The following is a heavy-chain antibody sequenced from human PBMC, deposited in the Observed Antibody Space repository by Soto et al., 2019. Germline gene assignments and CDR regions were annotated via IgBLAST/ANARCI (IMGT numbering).Heavy chain of an antibody. CDR3: ARHLEWLETPLGAFDI. CDR1: GGSISSYY. CDR2: IYYSGST. V-gene: IGHV4-59*08. J-gene: IGHJ3*02. Sequence: ETLSLTCTVSGGSISSYYWSWIRQPPGKGLEWIGYIYYSGSTNYNPSLKSRVTISVDTSKNQFSLKLSSVTAADTAVYYCARHLEWLETPLGAFDIWAQGTMVTVSS. D-gene: IGHD6-19*01.